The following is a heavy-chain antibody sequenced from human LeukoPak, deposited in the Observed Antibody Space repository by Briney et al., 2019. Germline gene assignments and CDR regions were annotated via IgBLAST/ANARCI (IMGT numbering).Heavy chain of an antibody. D-gene: IGHD3-3*01. CDR3: ARLRFGVVPYFDY. Sequence: PSETLSLTCTVSGCSISSSSYYWGWIRQPPGEGLEWIGSIYYSGSTYYNPSLKSRVTISVDTSKNQFSLKLSSVTAADTVVYYCARLRFGVVPYFDYWGQGTLVTVSS. V-gene: IGHV4-39*07. CDR2: IYYSGST. CDR1: GCSISSSSYY. J-gene: IGHJ4*02.